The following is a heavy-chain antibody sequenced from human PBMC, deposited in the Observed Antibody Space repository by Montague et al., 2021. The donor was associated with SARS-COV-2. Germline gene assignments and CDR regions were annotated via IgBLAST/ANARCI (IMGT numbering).Heavy chain of an antibody. CDR2: IYFNGRS. CDR3: ARQPPYQTGALDI. CDR1: GGSISNSHYY. Sequence: SETRSLTCTVSGGSISNSHYYWAWIRQPPGKGLEWIGSIYFNGRSYYNPSLKNRVSISLDTSKNQYYLKLNSVAAADTAVYYCARQPPYQTGALDIWGQGTMVAVSS. D-gene: IGHD2-2*01. J-gene: IGHJ3*02. V-gene: IGHV4-39*01.